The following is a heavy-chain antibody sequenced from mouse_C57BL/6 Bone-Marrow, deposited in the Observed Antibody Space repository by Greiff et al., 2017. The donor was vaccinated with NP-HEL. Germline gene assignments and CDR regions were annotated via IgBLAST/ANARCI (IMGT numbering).Heavy chain of an antibody. D-gene: IGHD1-1*01. V-gene: IGHV3-6*01. CDR1: GYSITSGYY. CDR3: ARDHHYYGSRFPSYFDY. Sequence: EVQLQESGPGLVKPSQSLSLTCSVTGYSITSGYYWNWIRQFPGNKLEWMGYISYDGSNNYNPSLKNRISITRDTSKNQFFLKLNSVTTEDTATYYCARDHHYYGSRFPSYFDYWGQGTTLTVSS. CDR2: ISYDGSN. J-gene: IGHJ2*01.